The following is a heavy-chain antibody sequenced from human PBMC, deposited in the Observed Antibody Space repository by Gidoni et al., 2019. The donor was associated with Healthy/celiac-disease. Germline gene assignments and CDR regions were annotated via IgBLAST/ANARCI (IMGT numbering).Heavy chain of an antibody. D-gene: IGHD2-21*01. Sequence: QVQLQQWGAGLLKPSETLSLTCAVYGGSFSGYYWSWIRQPPGKGLEWIGEINHSGSTNYNPSLKSRVTISVDTSKNQFSLKLSSVTAADTAVYYCARAVIRVSTRYFQHWGQGTLVTVSS. CDR3: ARAVIRVSTRYFQH. V-gene: IGHV4-34*01. CDR1: GGSFSGYY. CDR2: INHSGST. J-gene: IGHJ1*01.